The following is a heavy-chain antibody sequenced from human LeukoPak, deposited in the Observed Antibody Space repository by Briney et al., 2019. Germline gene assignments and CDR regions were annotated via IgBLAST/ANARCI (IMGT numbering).Heavy chain of an antibody. Sequence: GGSLRLSCAASGFTFSSYAMSWVRQAPGKGLEWVSAISGSGGSTYYADSVKGRFTISRDNSKNTLYLQMNSLRAEDTAVYYCAKDGGYYGSGSDYTDDYWGQGTLVTVSS. CDR2: ISGSGGST. CDR3: AKDGGYYGSGSDYTDDY. J-gene: IGHJ4*02. CDR1: GFTFSSYA. V-gene: IGHV3-23*01. D-gene: IGHD3-10*01.